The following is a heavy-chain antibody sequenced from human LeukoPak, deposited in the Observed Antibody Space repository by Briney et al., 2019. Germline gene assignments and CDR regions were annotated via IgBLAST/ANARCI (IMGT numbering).Heavy chain of an antibody. Sequence: GGSLRLSCAASGFTFSSYSMNWVRQAPGKGLEWVSYISSSSTNIYYADSMKGRFTISRDNAKNSLCLQMNSLRAEDTAVYYCASGSRRFDYWGQGTLVTVSS. CDR1: GFTFSSYS. CDR3: ASGSRRFDY. D-gene: IGHD5-12*01. CDR2: ISSSSTNI. V-gene: IGHV3-48*01. J-gene: IGHJ4*02.